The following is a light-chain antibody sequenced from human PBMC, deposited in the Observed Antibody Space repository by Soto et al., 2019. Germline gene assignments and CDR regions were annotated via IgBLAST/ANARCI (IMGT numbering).Light chain of an antibody. J-gene: IGKJ1*01. CDR1: QSISSW. CDR3: QQYNSYPWT. V-gene: IGKV1-5*01. CDR2: DAS. Sequence: DIQMTQSPSTLSASVGDRVTITCRASQSISSWLAWYQQKPGKAPNLLIYDASSLQSGVPSRFSGSGSGTEFTLTISSLQPDDCATYYCQQYNSYPWTFGQGTKVEIK.